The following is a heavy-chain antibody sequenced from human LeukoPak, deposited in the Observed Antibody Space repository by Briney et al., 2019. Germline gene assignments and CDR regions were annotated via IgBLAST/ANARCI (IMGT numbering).Heavy chain of an antibody. D-gene: IGHD2-2*01. J-gene: IGHJ2*01. CDR3: ARDSSLGLDL. CDR1: GFTFSTYG. CDR2: IWSDGSKK. Sequence: GGSLRLSCAASSGFTFSTYGMHWVRQAPGEGLEWVAVIWSDGSKKYYGDSVKGRYTISRDNSKNMLYLQMNSLRAEDTAVYYCARDSSLGLDLWGRGTLVTVSS. V-gene: IGHV3-33*01.